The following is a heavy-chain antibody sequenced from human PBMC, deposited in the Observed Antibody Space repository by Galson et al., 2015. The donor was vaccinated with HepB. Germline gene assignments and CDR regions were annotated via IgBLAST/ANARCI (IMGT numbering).Heavy chain of an antibody. CDR2: LHRGGDT. V-gene: IGHV3-66*04. CDR3: ARHREGPQGRLLKVLLPYDY. Sequence: SLRLSCAASGFSVSNYYMSWVRQAPGKGLEWVSVLHRGGDTYYADSVKGRFTISRDNSKNALFLQMNSLRAEDTAVYFCARHREGPQGRLLKVLLPYDYWGQGNLVTVSS. CDR1: GFSVSNYY. J-gene: IGHJ4*02. D-gene: IGHD5-24*01.